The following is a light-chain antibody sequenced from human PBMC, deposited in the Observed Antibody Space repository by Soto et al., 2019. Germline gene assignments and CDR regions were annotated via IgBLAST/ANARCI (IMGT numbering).Light chain of an antibody. V-gene: IGKV3-15*01. Sequence: EIEMTQSPATLSVSPGERATLSCRASQSVSSNLAWYQQKPGQAPRLLIYGASTRVTGIPARFSGSGSGTEFTLTIGSLQSEDFAVYSCQQYNTWPRSFGGGTKVEI. J-gene: IGKJ4*01. CDR2: GAS. CDR3: QQYNTWPRS. CDR1: QSVSSN.